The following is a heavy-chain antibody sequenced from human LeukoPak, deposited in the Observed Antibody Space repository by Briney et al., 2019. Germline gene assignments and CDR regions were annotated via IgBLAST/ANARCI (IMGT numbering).Heavy chain of an antibody. J-gene: IGHJ4*02. CDR2: ISAYNGNT. D-gene: IGHD4-17*01. CDR3: ARLKTVTTLLGFDY. V-gene: IGHV1-18*01. CDR1: GYTFTSYG. Sequence: GASVKVSCKASGYTFTSYGISWVRQAPGQGLEWMGWISAYNGNTNYAQKLQGRVTMTTDTSTSTAYMELRSLRSDDTAVYYCARLKTVTTLLGFDYWGQGTLVTVSS.